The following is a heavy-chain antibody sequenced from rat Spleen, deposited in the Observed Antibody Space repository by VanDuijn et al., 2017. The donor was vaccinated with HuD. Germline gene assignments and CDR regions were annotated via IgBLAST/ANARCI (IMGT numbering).Heavy chain of an antibody. V-gene: IGHV5-20*01. Sequence: VQLKESGPGLVQPSQTLSLTCAVSGLSLTTFHVHWVRQAPTKGLEWVASYSYEGSSTYYGDSVKGRFTISKDTAKNVGYLQMNNLRSEDTAMYYCTSGGVTPRLNLFAYWGQGTLVTVSS. D-gene: IGHD1-10*01. CDR1: GLSLTTFH. J-gene: IGHJ3*01. CDR2: YSYEGSST. CDR3: TSGGVTPRLNLFAY.